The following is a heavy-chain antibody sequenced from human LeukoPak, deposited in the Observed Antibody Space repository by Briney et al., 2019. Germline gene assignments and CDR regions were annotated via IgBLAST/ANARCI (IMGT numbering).Heavy chain of an antibody. V-gene: IGHV1-18*01. D-gene: IGHD3-10*01. CDR2: ISAYNGNT. Sequence: ASVKVSCKASGYIFTNLGISWVRQARGQGLEWMGWISAYNGNTNYAQKLQGRVTMTTDTSTSTAYMELRSLRSDDTAVYYCARDDYYGGGWFDPWGQGTLVTVSS. J-gene: IGHJ5*02. CDR1: GYIFTNLG. CDR3: ARDDYYGGGWFDP.